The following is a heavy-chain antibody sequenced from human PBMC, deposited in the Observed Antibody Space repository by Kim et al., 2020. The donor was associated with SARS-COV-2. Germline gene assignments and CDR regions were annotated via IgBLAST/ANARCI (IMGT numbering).Heavy chain of an antibody. CDR2: IIPIFGTA. V-gene: IGHV1-69*13. CDR1: GGTFSSYA. Sequence: SVKVSCKASGGTFSSYAISWVRQAPGQGLEWMGGIIPIFGTANYAQKFQGRVTITADESTSTAYMELSSLRSEDTAVYYCARDQRHYDSSGSLRSKDAFDIWGQGTMVTVSS. CDR3: ARDQRHYDSSGSLRSKDAFDI. J-gene: IGHJ3*02. D-gene: IGHD3-22*01.